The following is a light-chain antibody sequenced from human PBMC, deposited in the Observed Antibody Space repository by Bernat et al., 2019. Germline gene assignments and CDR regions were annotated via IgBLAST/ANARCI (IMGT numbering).Light chain of an antibody. Sequence: IVLTQSPGTLSLSPGERATLSCRASQSVSSSDLAWYQQKPGQAPRLLIYGASSRATGIPDRFSGSGSGTDFTLTITRLEPEDFAMYYCRQYGSTPCTFGQGSKLEIK. J-gene: IGKJ2*02. V-gene: IGKV3-20*01. CDR2: GAS. CDR3: RQYGSTPCT. CDR1: QSVSSSD.